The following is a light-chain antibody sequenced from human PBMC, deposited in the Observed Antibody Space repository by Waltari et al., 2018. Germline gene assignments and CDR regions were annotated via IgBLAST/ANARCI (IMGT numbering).Light chain of an antibody. J-gene: IGKJ1*01. CDR1: QSISSW. CDR3: LQYSSSPWT. V-gene: IGKV1-12*01. CDR2: KAS. Sequence: DIQMTQSPSSLSASVGDTGTITCRASQSISSWLDWYQHKPGKAPKLLIYKASSLQSGVPSRFSGSGSGTEFTLTISSLQPEDFATYYCLQYSSSPWTFGQGTKVEIK.